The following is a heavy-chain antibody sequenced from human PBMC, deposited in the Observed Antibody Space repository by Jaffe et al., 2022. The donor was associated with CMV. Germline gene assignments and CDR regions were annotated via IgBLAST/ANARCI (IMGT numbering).Heavy chain of an antibody. D-gene: IGHD3-9*01. Sequence: EVQLVESGGGLVQPGGSLRLSCAASGFTFTNYAMSWVRQAPGKGLEWVSTVSGRGTSTYYADSVKGRLTISRDNSKNTLFVQMNSLRADDTAVYYCARDRLSMTGDWYFDLWGSGTLVSVSS. V-gene: IGHV3-23*04. CDR2: VSGRGTST. CDR1: GFTFTNYA. CDR3: ARDRLSMTGDWYFDL. J-gene: IGHJ2*01.